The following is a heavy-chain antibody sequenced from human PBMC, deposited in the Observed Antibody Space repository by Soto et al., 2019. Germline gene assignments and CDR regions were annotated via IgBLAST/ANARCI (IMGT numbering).Heavy chain of an antibody. Sequence: GGSLRLSCAASGFTFSNYAMSWVRQAPGKGPEWVSAIGASGSTTYFADSVKDRFTISRDNSKNMVYLQMNSLRADDTAVYYCAKEGVIAVADVWGQGTTVTVSS. CDR1: GFTFSNYA. D-gene: IGHD6-19*01. V-gene: IGHV3-23*01. J-gene: IGHJ6*02. CDR3: AKEGVIAVADV. CDR2: IGASGSTT.